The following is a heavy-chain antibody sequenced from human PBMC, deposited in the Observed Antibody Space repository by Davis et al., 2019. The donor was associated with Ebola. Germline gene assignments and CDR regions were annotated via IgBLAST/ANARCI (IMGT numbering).Heavy chain of an antibody. CDR3: ARDGITIFVDGMDV. CDR1: GYTFTSYA. D-gene: IGHD3-3*01. Sequence: AASVKVSCKASGYTFTSYAMHWVRQAPGQRLEWMGWINAGNGNTKYSQKFQGRVTMTRDTSTSTVYMELSSLRSEDTAVYYCARDGITIFVDGMDVWGQGTTVTVSS. V-gene: IGHV1-3*01. J-gene: IGHJ6*02. CDR2: INAGNGNT.